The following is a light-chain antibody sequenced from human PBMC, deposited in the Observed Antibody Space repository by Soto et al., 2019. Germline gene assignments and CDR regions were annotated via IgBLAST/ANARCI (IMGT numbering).Light chain of an antibody. CDR3: LSYTARAIWV. J-gene: IGLJ3*02. CDR1: SSDVGNGYDS. V-gene: IGLV2-14*01. CDR2: EVT. Sequence: QSLLTQPASVSGSPGQSITISCTGTSSDVGNGYDSVSWYQQHPGKAPKLRIYEVTNRPSGVSSRLFGYKSGNTASLIISGLQAEDEAEYFCLSYTARAIWVFVGRTKVTIL.